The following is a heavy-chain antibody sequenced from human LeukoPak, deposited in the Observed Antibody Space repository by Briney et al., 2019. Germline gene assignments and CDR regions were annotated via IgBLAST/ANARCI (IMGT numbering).Heavy chain of an antibody. V-gene: IGHV3-48*03. CDR3: ARWTYSYGAIDY. J-gene: IGHJ4*02. D-gene: IGHD5-18*01. Sequence: GGSLRLSCAASGFTFSSYEMNWVRQAPGKGLEWVSYISSSGSTIYYADSVKGRFTISRDNAKNSLYLQMNSLRAEDTAVYYCARWTYSYGAIDYWGQGTLVTVSS. CDR1: GFTFSSYE. CDR2: ISSSGSTI.